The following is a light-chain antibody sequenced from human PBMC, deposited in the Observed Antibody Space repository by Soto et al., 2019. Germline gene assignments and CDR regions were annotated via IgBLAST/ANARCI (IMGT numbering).Light chain of an antibody. CDR1: HSVSRR. CDR3: QQYYSTPIT. J-gene: IGKJ5*01. CDR2: GAS. Sequence: TQSPGTLSLSPGGRATLSCRGSHSVSRRLAWYQHRPGQSPRLLISGASMRASGVPGRFSGSGSGTDFTLTISSLQAEDVAVYYCQQYYSTPITFGQGTRLEIK. V-gene: IGKV3D-15*01.